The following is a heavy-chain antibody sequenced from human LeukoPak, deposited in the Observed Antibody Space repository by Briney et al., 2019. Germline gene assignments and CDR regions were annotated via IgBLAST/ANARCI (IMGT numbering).Heavy chain of an antibody. CDR2: VKSGGSST. J-gene: IGHJ4*01. Sequence: GGSLRLSCAASGFTFSSYAMHWVRKAPGKGLVWVSRVKSGGSSTSYADSVKGQFTISRDNARNTLYLQINSLRAEDTAVYHCARDGFLGPVTAYLEYLGQRTPVTVSS. D-gene: IGHD2-21*02. V-gene: IGHV3-74*01. CDR1: GFTFSSYA. CDR3: ARDGFLGPVTAYLEY.